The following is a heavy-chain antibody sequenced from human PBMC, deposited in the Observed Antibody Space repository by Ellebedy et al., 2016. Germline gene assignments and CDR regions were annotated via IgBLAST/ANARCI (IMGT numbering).Heavy chain of an antibody. Sequence: SETLSLTXAVYGGSFSGYYWSWIRQPPGKGLEWIGEINHSGSTNYNPSLKSRVTISVDTSKNQFSLKLSSVTAADTAVYHCARAPLGSSIMITFHGGGSYYFDYWGQGTLVTVSS. CDR3: ARAPLGSSIMITFHGGGSYYFDY. CDR1: GGSFSGYY. D-gene: IGHD3-16*01. CDR2: INHSGST. V-gene: IGHV4-34*01. J-gene: IGHJ4*02.